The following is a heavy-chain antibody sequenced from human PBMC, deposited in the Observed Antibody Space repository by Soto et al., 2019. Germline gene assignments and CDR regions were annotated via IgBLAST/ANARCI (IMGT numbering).Heavy chain of an antibody. D-gene: IGHD5-18*01. J-gene: IGHJ4*02. CDR2: IGTAGDT. CDR3: ARGREAPSNGYSYGYFTFDY. CDR1: GFTFSSYD. V-gene: IGHV3-13*01. Sequence: GGSLILSCAASGFTFSSYDMHWVRQATGKGLEWVSAIGTAGDTYYPGSVKGRFTISRENAKNSLYLQMNSLRAEDTAVYYCARGREAPSNGYSYGYFTFDYWGQGTLVTVSS.